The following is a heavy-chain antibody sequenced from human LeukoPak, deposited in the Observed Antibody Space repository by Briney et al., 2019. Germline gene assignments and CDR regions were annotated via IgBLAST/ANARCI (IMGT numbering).Heavy chain of an antibody. V-gene: IGHV1-2*02. J-gene: IGHJ3*02. Sequence: ASVKVSCKASGYTFTGYYMHWVRQAPGQGLEWMGWINPNSGGTNYAQKFQGRVTMTRDTSISTAYLQWSSLKASDTAMYYCARVRPQDGFDIWGQGTMVTVSS. CDR2: INPNSGGT. CDR3: ARVRPQDGFDI. CDR1: GYTFTGYY.